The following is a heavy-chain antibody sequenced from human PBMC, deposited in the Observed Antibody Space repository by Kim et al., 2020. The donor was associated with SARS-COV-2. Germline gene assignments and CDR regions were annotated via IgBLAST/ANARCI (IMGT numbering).Heavy chain of an antibody. D-gene: IGHD2-2*01. CDR1: GFTFSNAW. V-gene: IGHV3-15*01. J-gene: IGHJ4*02. Sequence: GGSLRLSCAASGFTFSNAWMSWVRQAPGKGLEWVGRIKSKTDGGTTDYAAPVKGRFTISRDDSKNTLYLQMNSLKTEDTAVYYCTTAVYKVKKGYCSSTSCKPRGVDYWGQGTLVTVSS. CDR3: TTAVYKVKKGYCSSTSCKPRGVDY. CDR2: IKSKTDGGTT.